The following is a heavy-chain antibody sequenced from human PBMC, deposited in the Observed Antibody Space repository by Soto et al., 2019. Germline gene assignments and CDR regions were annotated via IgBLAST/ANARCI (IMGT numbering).Heavy chain of an antibody. CDR2: INHSGST. D-gene: IGHD2-8*01. CDR3: ARGTNGVPQLLDP. Sequence: PSETLSLTYAVYGGSFSGYYWSWIRQPPGKGLEWIGEINHSGSTNYNPSLKSRVTISVDTSKNQFSLKLSSVTAADTAVYYCARGTNGVPQLLDPWGQGTLVTVSS. J-gene: IGHJ5*02. CDR1: GGSFSGYY. V-gene: IGHV4-34*01.